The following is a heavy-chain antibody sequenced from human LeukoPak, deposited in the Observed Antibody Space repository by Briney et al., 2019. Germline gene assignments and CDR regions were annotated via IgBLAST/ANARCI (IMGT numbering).Heavy chain of an antibody. V-gene: IGHV4-4*09. Sequence: SETLSLTCTVSGGSISSNYWSWIRQPPGKGLEWIGYINTSGSTNYNPSLKSRVSISLDTSRNQFSLKLTSCARRGNWGFFDYWGQGILVSVSS. D-gene: IGHD7-27*01. CDR2: INTSGST. CDR1: GGSISSNY. CDR3: Y. J-gene: IGHJ4*02.